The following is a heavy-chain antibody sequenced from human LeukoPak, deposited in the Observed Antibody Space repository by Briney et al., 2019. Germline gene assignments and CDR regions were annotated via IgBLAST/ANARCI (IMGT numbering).Heavy chain of an antibody. CDR2: FSGGAGST. V-gene: IGHV3-23*01. J-gene: IGHJ4*02. CDR3: AKGRTAIDY. Sequence: GGSLRLSCAASGFIFSSYTTNWVRQAPGKGLEWVSTFSGGAGSTYYADSVKGRFSISRDNSKNTLYLQMNSLRADDTAVYYCAKGRTAIDYWGQGTLVTVSS. CDR1: GFIFSSYT.